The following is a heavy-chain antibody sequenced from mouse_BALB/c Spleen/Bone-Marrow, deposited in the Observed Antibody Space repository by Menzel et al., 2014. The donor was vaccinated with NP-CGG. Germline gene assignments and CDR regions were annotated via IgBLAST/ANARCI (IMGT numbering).Heavy chain of an antibody. CDR1: GFSLTSYG. V-gene: IGHV2-9*02. J-gene: IGHJ3*02. CDR2: IWAGGST. D-gene: IGHD1-1*01. CDR3: ARGDYSG. Sequence: QVQLKESGPGLVAPSQSLSITCTVSGFSLTSYGVHWVRQPPGKGPEWLGVIWAGGSTNYNSALMSRLSISKDDSKSQVFLKMNSLQTDDTAMYYCARGDYSGWGQGTLVTVSA.